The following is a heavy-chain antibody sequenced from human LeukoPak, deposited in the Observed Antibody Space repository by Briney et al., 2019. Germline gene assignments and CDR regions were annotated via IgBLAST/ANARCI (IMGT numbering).Heavy chain of an antibody. CDR1: GGSISSYY. J-gene: IGHJ5*02. CDR3: ARGLKTYSSSWRKEGWFDP. Sequence: SETLSLTCTVSGGSISSYYWSWIRQPPGKGLEWIGYIYYSGSTNYNPSLKSRVTISVDTSKNQFSLKLSSVTAADTAVYYCARGLKTYSSSWRKEGWFDPWGQGTLVTVSS. V-gene: IGHV4-59*12. CDR2: IYYSGST. D-gene: IGHD6-13*01.